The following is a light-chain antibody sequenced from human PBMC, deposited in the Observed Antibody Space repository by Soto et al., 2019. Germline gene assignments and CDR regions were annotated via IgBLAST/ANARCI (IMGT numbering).Light chain of an antibody. V-gene: IGKV1-39*01. CDR3: QQTYSTTQP. CDR1: ESISRP. Sequence: IQLIQSRSSLSASLXDRVTITCPASESISRPLNXXQQXXGXAPKXXXTTXASLQRGGPSRLSGSGSGTDFTLTISNVQPEYFSNYYCQQTYSTTQPFGQGTRLEIK. CDR2: TXA. J-gene: IGKJ5*01.